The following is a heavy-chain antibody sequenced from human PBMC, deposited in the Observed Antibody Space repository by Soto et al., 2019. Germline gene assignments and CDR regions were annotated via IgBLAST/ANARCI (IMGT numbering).Heavy chain of an antibody. J-gene: IGHJ6*02. CDR2: INHSGST. CDR1: GGSFSGYY. V-gene: IGHV4-34*01. D-gene: IGHD2-2*01. CDR3: ARGGRVVRPGWVDYYGMDV. Sequence: KTSETLSLTCAVYGGSFSGYYWSWIRQPPGKGLEWIGEINHSGSTNYNPSLKSRVTISVDTSKNQFSLKLSSVTAADTAVYYCARGGRVVRPGWVDYYGMDVWGQGTTVTVSS.